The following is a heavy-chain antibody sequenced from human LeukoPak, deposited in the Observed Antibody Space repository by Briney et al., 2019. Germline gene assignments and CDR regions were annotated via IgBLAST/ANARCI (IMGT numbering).Heavy chain of an antibody. V-gene: IGHV3-30-3*01. D-gene: IGHD1-26*01. CDR2: ISYDGSNK. J-gene: IGHJ4*02. Sequence: GGSLRLSCAASGFTFSSYAMHWVRQAPGKGLEWVAVISYDGSNKYYADSVKGRFTISRDNSKNTLYLQMNSLRAEDTAVYYCAKDQTTIVGATFTYWGQGTLVTVSS. CDR1: GFTFSSYA. CDR3: AKDQTTIVGATFTY.